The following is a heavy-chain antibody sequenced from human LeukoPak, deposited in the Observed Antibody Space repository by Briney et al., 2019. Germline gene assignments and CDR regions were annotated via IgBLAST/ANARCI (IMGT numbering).Heavy chain of an antibody. CDR3: ARRVYDSSGYYKYYFDY. D-gene: IGHD3-22*01. Sequence: GESLKISCKGSGYSFTSYWIGWVRQMPGKGLEWMGIIYPGDSDTRYSPSFQGQVTISADKSICTAYLQWSSLKASDTAMYYCARRVYDSSGYYKYYFDYWGQGTLVTVSS. J-gene: IGHJ4*02. V-gene: IGHV5-51*01. CDR2: IYPGDSDT. CDR1: GYSFTSYW.